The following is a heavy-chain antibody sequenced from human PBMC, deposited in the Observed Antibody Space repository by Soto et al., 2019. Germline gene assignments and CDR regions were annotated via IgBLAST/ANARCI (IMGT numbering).Heavy chain of an antibody. D-gene: IGHD1-26*01. V-gene: IGHV3-23*01. CDR3: AKGFNSGTYSPVIY. CDR1: GFTFSSYA. CDR2: ITSGGGST. J-gene: IGHJ4*02. Sequence: EVQLLESGGGLVQPGGSLRLSCVASGFTFSSYAMSWVRQAPGKGLEWVSVITSGGGSTYYADSVKGRFTISRDNSKNTLYLHMNSLSAEDTALYYCAKGFNSGTYSPVIYWGQGTLVTVSS.